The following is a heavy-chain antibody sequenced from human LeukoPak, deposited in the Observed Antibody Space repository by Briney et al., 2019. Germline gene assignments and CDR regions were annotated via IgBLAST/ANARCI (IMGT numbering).Heavy chain of an antibody. J-gene: IGHJ4*02. D-gene: IGHD3-9*01. CDR1: GGSMNSYY. CDR3: ARYNILTASDY. CDR2: IYYSGST. V-gene: IGHV4-59*01. Sequence: SETLSLTCTVSGGSMNSYYWSWIRQPPGKGLEWIGYIYYSGSTKYNPSLTSRVTISVDTSKNQFSLKLTSVTAADTAVYYCARYNILTASDYWGQGILVTVSS.